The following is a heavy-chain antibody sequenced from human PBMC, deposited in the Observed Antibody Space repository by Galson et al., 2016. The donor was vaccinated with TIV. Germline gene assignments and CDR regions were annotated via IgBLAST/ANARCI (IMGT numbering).Heavy chain of an antibody. J-gene: IGHJ2*01. CDR2: ISYDGSNK. CDR1: GFTFSDEA. Sequence: SLRLSCAVSGFTFSDEAMHWVRQAPGKGLEWVAVISYDGSNKFYADSVKGRSTISKDNSKNTLYLQMTSLRAEDTALYYCARDRHHGYFDLWGRGTLVTVSS. CDR3: ARDRHHGYFDL. V-gene: IGHV3-30-3*01.